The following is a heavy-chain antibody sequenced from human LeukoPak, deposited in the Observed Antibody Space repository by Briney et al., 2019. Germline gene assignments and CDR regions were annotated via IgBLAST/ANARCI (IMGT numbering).Heavy chain of an antibody. D-gene: IGHD5-12*01. V-gene: IGHV3-74*01. CDR1: GFTFSSYW. CDR2: ISSDGSYT. J-gene: IGHJ4*02. Sequence: PGGSLRLSCAASGFTFSSYWMHWVRQAPGKGLVWVSRISSDGSYTTYADSVKGRFTISRDNAMNTLYLQMNSLRVEDTAVYYCAREYTGYDAFWGQGALVTVSS. CDR3: AREYTGYDAF.